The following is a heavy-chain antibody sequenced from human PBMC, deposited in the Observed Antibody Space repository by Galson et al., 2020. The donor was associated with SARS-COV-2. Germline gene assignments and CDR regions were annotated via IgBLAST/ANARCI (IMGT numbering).Heavy chain of an antibody. CDR1: GGSISSSSYY. Sequence: SETLSLTCTVSGGSISSSSYYWGWIRQPPGKGLEWIGSIYYSGSTYYNPSLKSRVTISVDTSKNQFSLKLSSVTAADTAVYYCARQPRYYYDSSGYGPFDYWGQGTLVTVSS. CDR3: ARQPRYYYDSSGYGPFDY. V-gene: IGHV4-39*01. CDR2: IYYSGST. J-gene: IGHJ4*02. D-gene: IGHD3-22*01.